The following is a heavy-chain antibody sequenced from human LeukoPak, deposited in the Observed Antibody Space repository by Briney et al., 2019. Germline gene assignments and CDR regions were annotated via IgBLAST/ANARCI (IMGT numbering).Heavy chain of an antibody. CDR3: ARDLVNYYDSSGYYPRGDRRYFDL. J-gene: IGHJ2*01. CDR2: INPSGGST. V-gene: IGHV1-46*01. D-gene: IGHD3-22*01. Sequence: VASVKVSCKVSGYTLSELSIHWVRQAPGQGLEWMGIINPSGGSTSYAQKFQGRVTLTRDMSTSTVYMELSSLRSEDTAVYYCARDLVNYYDSSGYYPRGDRRYFDLWGRGTLVTVSS. CDR1: GYTLSELS.